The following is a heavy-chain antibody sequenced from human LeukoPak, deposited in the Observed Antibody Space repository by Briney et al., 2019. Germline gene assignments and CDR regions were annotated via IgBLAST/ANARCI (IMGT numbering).Heavy chain of an antibody. Sequence: GGSLRLSCAASAFTFSSDSMNWVRKAPGKGREWVSSISSSSSYIYYADAVKGRFTISRDNAKNSLYLKMNSLRDEDTAVYYCAREGSGYFYTYWGQGTLVTVSS. V-gene: IGHV3-21*01. CDR1: AFTFSSDS. CDR2: ISSSSSYI. CDR3: AREGSGYFYTY. J-gene: IGHJ4*02. D-gene: IGHD3-3*01.